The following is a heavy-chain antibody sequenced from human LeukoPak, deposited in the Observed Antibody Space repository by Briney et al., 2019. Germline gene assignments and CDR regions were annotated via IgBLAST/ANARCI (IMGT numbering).Heavy chain of an antibody. CDR3: AKNWIISYGGNSHLDY. Sequence: GGSLRLSCAASGFTFSSYSMNWVGQAPGKGLEWVSYISSSGSTIYYADSVKGRFTVSRDNSKNTLYLQMNSLRAEDTAVYYCAKNWIISYGGNSHLDYWGQGTLVTVSS. V-gene: IGHV3-48*01. CDR2: ISSSGSTI. D-gene: IGHD4-23*01. J-gene: IGHJ4*02. CDR1: GFTFSSYS.